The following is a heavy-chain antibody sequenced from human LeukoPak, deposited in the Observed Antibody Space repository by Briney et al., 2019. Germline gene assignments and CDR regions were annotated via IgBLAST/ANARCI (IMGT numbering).Heavy chain of an antibody. CDR1: GYTFTGYY. Sequence: ASVKVSCKASGYTFTGYYMHWVRQAPGQGLEWMGWINPNSGGTNYAQKFQGRVTMTRDTSTSTAYMELSRLRSDDTAVYYCAREAAAGTGAYYFDYWGQGTLVTVSS. V-gene: IGHV1-2*02. D-gene: IGHD6-13*01. CDR3: AREAAAGTGAYYFDY. J-gene: IGHJ4*02. CDR2: INPNSGGT.